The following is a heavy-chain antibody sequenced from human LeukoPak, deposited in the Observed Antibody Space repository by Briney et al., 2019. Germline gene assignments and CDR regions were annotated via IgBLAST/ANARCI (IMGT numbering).Heavy chain of an antibody. Sequence: PGGSLRLSCAASGFTFSNFGLHWVRHAPGKGLEWVAFMSYDGTHKYYSDSVRGRFTISRDNSKNTLFLQMNSLRAEDTAVYYCAKDFGYGDCFDYWGQGTLVTVSS. CDR3: AKDFGYGDCFDY. J-gene: IGHJ4*02. CDR2: MSYDGTHK. D-gene: IGHD4-17*01. CDR1: GFTFSNFG. V-gene: IGHV3-30*18.